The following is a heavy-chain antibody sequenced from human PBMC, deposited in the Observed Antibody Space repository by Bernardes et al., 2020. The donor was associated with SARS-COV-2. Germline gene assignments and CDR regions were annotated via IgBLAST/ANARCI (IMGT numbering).Heavy chain of an antibody. Sequence: GGSLRLSCVGSGFIFTSSWMTWFRQAPGKGLEWVANINQYGGGESYLDSVKGRFTISRDNAKNSLYLQMNSLRVEDTAVYYCARGPGWLTDHWGQGTLVTVSS. CDR3: ARGPGWLTDH. D-gene: IGHD6-19*01. V-gene: IGHV3-7*04. CDR2: INQYGGGE. CDR1: GFIFTSSW. J-gene: IGHJ4*02.